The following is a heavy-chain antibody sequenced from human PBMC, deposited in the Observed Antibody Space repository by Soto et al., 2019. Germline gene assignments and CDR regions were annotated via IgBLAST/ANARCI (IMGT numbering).Heavy chain of an antibody. D-gene: IGHD6-19*01. CDR2: ISGGGDGT. CDR3: AKVLHNIAVAGTNYYYGMDV. Sequence: EVQLLESGGGLVQPGGSLRLSCAASGFTFSSYAMTWVRQAPGKGLVWVSAISGGGDGTYYADSVRGRFTIPRDNSKNTLSLQMNSLRAEDTALYYCAKVLHNIAVAGTNYYYGMDVWGQGTTVTVSS. V-gene: IGHV3-23*01. CDR1: GFTFSSYA. J-gene: IGHJ6*02.